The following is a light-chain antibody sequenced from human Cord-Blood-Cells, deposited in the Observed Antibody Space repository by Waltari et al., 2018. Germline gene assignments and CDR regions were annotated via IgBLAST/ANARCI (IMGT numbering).Light chain of an antibody. CDR1: QSALYSSNNKNY. J-gene: IGKJ3*01. CDR2: WAS. V-gene: IGKV4-1*01. Sequence: DIVMTQFPDSLAVSLGESATINCKSSQSALYSSNNKNYLAWYQQKPGQPPKLLIYWASTRESGVPDRFSGSGSGTDFTLTISSLQAEDVAVYYCQQYYSTPPTFGPGTKVDIK. CDR3: QQYYSTPPT.